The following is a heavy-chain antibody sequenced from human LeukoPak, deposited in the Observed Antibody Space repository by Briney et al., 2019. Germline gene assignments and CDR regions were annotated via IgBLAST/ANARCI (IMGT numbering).Heavy chain of an antibody. Sequence: SQTLSLTCALSGDSVSRNTWNWIRQSPSRGLEWLGRIYYKSKWINDYAVSGKSRITINPDTSKNQFSLQLNSVTPEDTALYYCARDQPWINGFDIWGQGTMVTVSS. J-gene: IGHJ3*02. D-gene: IGHD5-12*01. CDR3: ARDQPWINGFDI. CDR1: GDSVSRNT. CDR2: IYYKSKWIN. V-gene: IGHV6-1*01.